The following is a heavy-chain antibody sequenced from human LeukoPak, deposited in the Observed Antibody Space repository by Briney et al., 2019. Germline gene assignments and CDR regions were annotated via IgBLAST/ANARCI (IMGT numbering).Heavy chain of an antibody. D-gene: IGHD1-14*01. V-gene: IGHV3-23*01. CDR1: GFSLSNFQ. CDR3: AKLHNLNSDY. J-gene: IGHJ4*02. Sequence: GGSLRLSCVASGFSLSNFQMYWVRQAPGKGLEWVSTISGSGGSTYYAGSVKGRFTISRDNSKNTLYLQMNSLRAEDTAVYYCAKLHNLNSDYWGQGTLVTVSS. CDR2: ISGSGGST.